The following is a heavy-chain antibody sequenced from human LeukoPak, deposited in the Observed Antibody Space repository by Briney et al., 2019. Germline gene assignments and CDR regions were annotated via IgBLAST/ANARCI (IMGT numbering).Heavy chain of an antibody. V-gene: IGHV1-8*02. J-gene: IGHJ5*02. D-gene: IGHD3-22*01. CDR3: ARGGYYYDSSGYYQGNWFDP. CDR2: MNPNSGNT. CDR1: GYTFTSYG. Sequence: ASVKVSCKASGYTFTSYGISWVRQATGQGLEWMGWMNPNSGNTGYAQKFQGRVTMTRNTSISTAYMELSSLRSEDTAVYYCARGGYYYDSSGYYQGNWFDPWGQGTLVTVSS.